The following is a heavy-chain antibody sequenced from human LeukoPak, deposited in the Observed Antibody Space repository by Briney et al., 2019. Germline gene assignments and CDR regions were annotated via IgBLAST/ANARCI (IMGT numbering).Heavy chain of an antibody. Sequence: GGSLSLSCAASGFTFYTYSMNWVRQAPGKGLEWVAYITSSSSAVYYADSVKGRFTISRDNAKNSVDLQMNSLRVDDTAVYYCARADADYWGQGTLVTVS. V-gene: IGHV3-48*04. CDR3: ARADADY. J-gene: IGHJ4*02. CDR1: GFTFYTYS. CDR2: ITSSSSAV.